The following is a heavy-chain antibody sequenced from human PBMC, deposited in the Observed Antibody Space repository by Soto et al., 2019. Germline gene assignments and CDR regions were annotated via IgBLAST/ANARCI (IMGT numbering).Heavy chain of an antibody. J-gene: IGHJ4*02. CDR2: VNGDGTAT. CDR3: AKITRS. V-gene: IGHV3-23*01. D-gene: IGHD3-16*01. CDR1: GLRVSSFA. Sequence: EVQLLESGGGLVQPGGSLRLSCAASGLRVSSFAMTWVRQAPGKGLEWISSVNGDGTATYYANSVKGRFTISRDTSKNTLYLQRDSLRAEDTAVYYCAKITRSWGQGTLGTVSS.